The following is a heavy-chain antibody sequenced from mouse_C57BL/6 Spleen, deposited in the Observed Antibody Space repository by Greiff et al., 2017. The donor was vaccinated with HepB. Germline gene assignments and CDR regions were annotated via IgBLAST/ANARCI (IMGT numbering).Heavy chain of an antibody. D-gene: IGHD3-3*01. CDR1: GFTFSSYA. CDR2: ISDGGSYT. J-gene: IGHJ3*01. V-gene: IGHV5-4*01. Sequence: EVQVVESGGGLVKPGGSLKLSCAASGFTFSSYAMSWVRQTPEKRLEWVATISDGGSYTYYPDNVKGRFTISRDNAKNNLYLQMSHLKSEDTAMYYCARDRAGTWFAYWGQGTLVTVSA. CDR3: ARDRAGTWFAY.